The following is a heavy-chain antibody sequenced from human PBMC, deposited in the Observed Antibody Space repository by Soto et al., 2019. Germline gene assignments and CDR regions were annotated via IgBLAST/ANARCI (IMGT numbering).Heavy chain of an antibody. D-gene: IGHD3-3*02. CDR3: AHAFGGTSWPNDAFDI. CDR2: IYWDDDQ. J-gene: IGHJ3*02. V-gene: IGHV2-5*02. Sequence: QITLKESGPTLVKPTQSLTLTCTVSGFSLSGDGVGVGWMRQPPGKALEGLALIYWDDDQRYSPSLKTRLTITKDTSKNQVVLTMTNMDPVDTATYYCAHAFGGTSWPNDAFDIWGQGTVVTVSS. CDR1: GFSLSGDGVG.